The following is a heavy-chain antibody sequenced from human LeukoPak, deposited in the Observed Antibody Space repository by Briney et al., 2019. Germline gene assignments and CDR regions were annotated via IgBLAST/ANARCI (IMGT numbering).Heavy chain of an antibody. CDR1: GGSICSSSYY. CDR3: ASYDSSGYYSGYFDY. D-gene: IGHD3-22*01. J-gene: IGHJ4*02. V-gene: IGHV4-39*01. CDR2: IYYSGST. Sequence: SETLSLTCTVSGGSICSSSYYWGWIRQPPGKGLEWIGSIYYSGSTYYNPSLKSRVTISVDTSKNQFSLKLSSVTAADTAVYYCASYDSSGYYSGYFDYWGQGTLVTVSS.